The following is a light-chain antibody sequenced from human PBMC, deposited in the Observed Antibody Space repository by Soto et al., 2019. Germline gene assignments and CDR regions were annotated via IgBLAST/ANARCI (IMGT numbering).Light chain of an antibody. CDR1: NIGGKT. CDR3: HVWDSSRDHVV. Sequence: SYELTQPPSVSVAPGKTASITCGGNNIGGKTVHWFQQKPGQAPVVVLYYDTHRPSGIPERFSGSNSGNTATLTISRVEAGDEADYYCHVWDSSRDHVVFGGGTTVTVL. CDR2: YDT. V-gene: IGLV3-21*04. J-gene: IGLJ3*02.